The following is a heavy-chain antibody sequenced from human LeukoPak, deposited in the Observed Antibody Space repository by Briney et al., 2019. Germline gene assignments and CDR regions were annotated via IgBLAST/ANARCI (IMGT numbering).Heavy chain of an antibody. D-gene: IGHD3-10*01. CDR1: GGSISSYY. CDR3: ARSRLLWFGDMVPYFDY. J-gene: IGHJ4*02. Sequence: SETLSLTCTVSGGSISSYYWSWIRQPPGKGLDWIGYIYYSGSTNYNPSLKSRFTISVDTSKNQFSLKLSSVTAADTAVYYCARSRLLWFGDMVPYFDYWGQGTLVTVSS. V-gene: IGHV4-59*01. CDR2: IYYSGST.